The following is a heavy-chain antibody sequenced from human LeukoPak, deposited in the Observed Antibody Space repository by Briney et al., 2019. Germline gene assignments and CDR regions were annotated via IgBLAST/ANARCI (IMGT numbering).Heavy chain of an antibody. Sequence: SETLSLTCTVSGDSVSSYYWSWIRQPPGKGLEWIGYAYYSGSTSYNPSLKNRVTISVDTSKNQFSLKLSSVTAADTAMYYCASLGLEYWGQGTLVTVSS. V-gene: IGHV4-59*02. CDR2: AYYSGST. CDR1: GDSVSSYY. D-gene: IGHD3-3*01. J-gene: IGHJ4*02. CDR3: ASLGLEY.